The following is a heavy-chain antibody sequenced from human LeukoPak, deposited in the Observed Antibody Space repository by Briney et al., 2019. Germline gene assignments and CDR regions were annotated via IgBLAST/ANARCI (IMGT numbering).Heavy chain of an antibody. V-gene: IGHV4-39*07. CDR3: ARDNPPTVTTFDY. CDR1: GGSISSSSYY. Sequence: SETLSLTCTVSGGSISSSSYYWGWIRQPPRKGLEWIGSIYYSGSTYYNPSLKSRVTISVDTSKNQFSLKLSSVTAADTAVYYCARDNPPTVTTFDYWGQGTLVTVSS. CDR2: IYYSGST. J-gene: IGHJ4*02. D-gene: IGHD4-17*01.